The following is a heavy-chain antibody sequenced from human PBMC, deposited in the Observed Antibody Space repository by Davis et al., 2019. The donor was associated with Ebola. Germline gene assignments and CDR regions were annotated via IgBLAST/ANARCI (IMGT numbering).Heavy chain of an antibody. J-gene: IGHJ4*02. Sequence: GESLKISCAASGFTFSSYGMHWVRQAPGKGLKWVAVISYDGSNKYYADSVKGRFTISRDNSKNTLYLQMNSLRAEDTAVYYCAKNRGYSYGLGPYFDYWGQGTLVTVSS. CDR1: GFTFSSYG. D-gene: IGHD5-18*01. CDR2: ISYDGSNK. CDR3: AKNRGYSYGLGPYFDY. V-gene: IGHV3-30*18.